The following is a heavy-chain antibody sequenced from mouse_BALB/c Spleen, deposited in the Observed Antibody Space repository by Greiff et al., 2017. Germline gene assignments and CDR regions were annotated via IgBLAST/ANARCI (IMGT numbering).Heavy chain of an antibody. D-gene: IGHD1-1*01. CDR2: IDPENGDT. CDR1: GFNIKDYY. V-gene: IGHV14-4*02. CDR3: NVCSTDRYYAMDY. J-gene: IGHJ4*01. Sequence: VQLQQSGAELVRSGASVKLSCTASGFNIKDYYMHWVKQRPEQGLEWIGWIDPENGDTEYAPKFQGKATMTADTSSNTAYLQLSRLTSEDTAVYYCNVCSTDRYYAMDYWGQGTSVTVSS.